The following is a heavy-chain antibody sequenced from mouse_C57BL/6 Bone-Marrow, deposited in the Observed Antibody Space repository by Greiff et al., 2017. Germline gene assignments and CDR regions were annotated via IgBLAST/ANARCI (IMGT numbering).Heavy chain of an antibody. CDR3: ARSLLRNFFAY. J-gene: IGHJ3*01. V-gene: IGHV1-66*01. CDR2: IYPGSGNT. Sequence: VQLQQSGPELVKPGASVKISCKASGYSFTSYYIHWVQQRPGQGLEWIGWIYPGSGNTKYNEKFKGKATLTADTSSSTAYMQLSSLTSEDSAVYYCARSLLRNFFAYWGQGTLVTVSA. CDR1: GYSFTSYY. D-gene: IGHD1-1*01.